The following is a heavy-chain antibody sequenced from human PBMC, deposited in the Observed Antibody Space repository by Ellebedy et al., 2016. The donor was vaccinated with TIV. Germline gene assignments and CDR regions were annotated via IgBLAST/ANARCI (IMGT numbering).Heavy chain of an antibody. V-gene: IGHV3-23*01. Sequence: PGGSLRLSCTASGFTFSSYAMSWVRQAPGKGLEWVAGVNGGGLVIAYADSVEGRFTISRDNSKNTLDLQMNSLRAEDTAVYYCASSRYHYYVGNTIFAYWGQGTLVTVSS. CDR2: VNGGGLVI. D-gene: IGHD3-10*01. CDR3: ASSRYHYYVGNTIFAY. J-gene: IGHJ4*02. CDR1: GFTFSSYA.